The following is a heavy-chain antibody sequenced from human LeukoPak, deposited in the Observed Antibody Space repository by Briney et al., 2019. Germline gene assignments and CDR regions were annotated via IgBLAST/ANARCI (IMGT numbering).Heavy chain of an antibody. V-gene: IGHV3-30*18. D-gene: IGHD3-10*01. Sequence: GRSLRLSCAASGFTFSSYGMHWVRQAPGKGLEWVAVISYDGSNKYYADSVKGRFTISRDNSKNTLYLQMNSLGAEDTAVYYCAKYYYGSGDVWGKGTTVTVSS. CDR1: GFTFSSYG. J-gene: IGHJ6*04. CDR2: ISYDGSNK. CDR3: AKYYYGSGDV.